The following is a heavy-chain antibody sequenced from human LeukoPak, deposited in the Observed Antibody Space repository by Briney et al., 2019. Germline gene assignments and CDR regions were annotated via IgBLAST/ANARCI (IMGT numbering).Heavy chain of an antibody. J-gene: IGHJ3*02. D-gene: IGHD2/OR15-2a*01. Sequence: PGGSLRLSCAASGFSFNTYSMNWVRQAPGKGLEWVSSISSTSAHMFYADSVKGRFSISRDNAKNSLFLQMNSLRVEDTAVYYCTGDFCTTTTCSSFDNWATGHWSPSL. CDR1: GFSFNTYS. CDR2: ISSTSAHM. CDR3: TGDFCTTTTCSSFDN. V-gene: IGHV3-21*01.